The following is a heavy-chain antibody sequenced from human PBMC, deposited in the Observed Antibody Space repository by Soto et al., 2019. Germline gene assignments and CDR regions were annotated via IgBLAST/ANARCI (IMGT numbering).Heavy chain of an antibody. CDR1: GYTFSDYD. D-gene: IGHD1-1*01. CDR3: AREPATAKPEGVDF. V-gene: IGHV1-2*02. J-gene: IGHJ4*02. Sequence: ASVKVSCKASGYTFSDYDIHWVRQAPGQGLEWMGWINPNSGGTKYAPKFQGGVTMTRDTSITTAYMELSRPRSGDTAVYYCAREPATAKPEGVDFWGQGTLGTVSS. CDR2: INPNSGGT.